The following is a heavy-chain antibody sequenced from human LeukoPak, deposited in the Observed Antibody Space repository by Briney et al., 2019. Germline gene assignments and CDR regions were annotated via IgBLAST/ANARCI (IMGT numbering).Heavy chain of an antibody. D-gene: IGHD2-21*01. V-gene: IGHV4-34*01. CDR1: GVSFSGYY. CDR3: VRVPEGDSRPCDS. Sequence: SETLSLTCAVYGVSFSGYYWTLVRQTPGKGLEWIGEIGHGGGTNYHPSLKSRVSISIDTSKKQFSLRLSSVTAADTAVYYCVRVPEGDSRPCDSWGQGTLVTVSS. CDR2: IGHGGGT. J-gene: IGHJ4*02.